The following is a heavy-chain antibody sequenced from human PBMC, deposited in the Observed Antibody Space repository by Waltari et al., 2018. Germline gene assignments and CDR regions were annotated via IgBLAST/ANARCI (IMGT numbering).Heavy chain of an antibody. CDR2: IYHDGTT. D-gene: IGHD2-8*02. Sequence: QVQLQESGPRLVKPSETLSLTCAVSGYAINSGFYWGWFRQAPEKGIEWIATIYHDGTTFYNPSLTSRVTTSMDTSKNQISLKLKSVTAADTAVYYCTRQTLGYCTSAACRRLEAWGQGTLVTVSS. J-gene: IGHJ5*02. CDR1: GYAINSGFY. V-gene: IGHV4-38-2*01. CDR3: TRQTLGYCTSAACRRLEA.